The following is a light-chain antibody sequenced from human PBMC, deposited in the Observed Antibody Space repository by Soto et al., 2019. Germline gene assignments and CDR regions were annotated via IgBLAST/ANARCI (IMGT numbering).Light chain of an antibody. V-gene: IGKV3-11*01. CDR2: DAS. J-gene: IGKJ5*01. Sequence: EIVLTQSPATLSLSPGERATLSCRASQSVSSYLAWYQQKPGQPPRLLISDASNRATGIPARFSGSGSGTDFTISISRLEPADYAVYYCQQRTKTFGQGTRLDIK. CDR3: QQRTKT. CDR1: QSVSSY.